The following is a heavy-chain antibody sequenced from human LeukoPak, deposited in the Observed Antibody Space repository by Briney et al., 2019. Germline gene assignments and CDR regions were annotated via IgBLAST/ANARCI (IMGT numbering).Heavy chain of an antibody. D-gene: IGHD3-10*01. J-gene: IGHJ5*02. CDR3: ARLGVYGSGSYYWFDP. CDR1: GGSISSSSYY. Sequence: SETLSLTCTVSGGSISSSSYYWGWIRQPPGKGLEWIGSIYYSGTTYYNPSLTSRVTISVDTSKNQFSLKLSSVTAADTAVYYCARLGVYGSGSYYWFDPWGQGTLVTVSS. V-gene: IGHV4-39*07. CDR2: IYYSGTT.